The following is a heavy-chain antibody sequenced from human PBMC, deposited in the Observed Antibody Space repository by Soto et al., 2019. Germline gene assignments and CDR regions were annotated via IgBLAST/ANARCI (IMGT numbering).Heavy chain of an antibody. CDR1: GFTFSSYG. D-gene: IGHD3-10*01. J-gene: IGHJ6*02. V-gene: IGHV3-30*18. CDR2: ISYDGSNK. Sequence: QVQLVESGGGVVQPGRSLRLSCAASGFTFSSYGMHWVRQAPGKGLEWVAVISYDGSNKYYADSVKGRFTISRDNSKNTLYLQMNILRAEDTAVYYCAKDVDSGRTGSYGMDVWGQGTTVTVSS. CDR3: AKDVDSGRTGSYGMDV.